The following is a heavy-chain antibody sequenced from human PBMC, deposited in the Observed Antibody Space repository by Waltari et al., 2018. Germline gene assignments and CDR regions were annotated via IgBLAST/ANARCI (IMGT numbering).Heavy chain of an antibody. CDR1: GFTFSSYS. CDR3: ARDAGAAAGTGGGY. Sequence: EVQLVESGGGLVKPGGSLRLSCAASGFTFSSYSMNWVRQAPGKGLEWVSSISSSSSYIYYADSVKGRFTISRDNAKNSLYLQMNSLRAEDTAVYYCARDAGAAAGTGGGYWGQGTLVTVSS. V-gene: IGHV3-21*01. J-gene: IGHJ4*02. CDR2: ISSSSSYI. D-gene: IGHD6-13*01.